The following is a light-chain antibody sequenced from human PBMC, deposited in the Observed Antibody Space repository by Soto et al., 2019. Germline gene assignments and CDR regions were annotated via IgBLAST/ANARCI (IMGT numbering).Light chain of an antibody. Sequence: QSVLTQPPSASGSPGQSVTISCTGTSSDVGGYIYVSWYQHYPGKAPKLLLYEVSNRPSGVPDRFSGSKSGNTASLTVSGLQAEDEAAYYCSSYAGSNNFVFGTGTKLTVL. V-gene: IGLV2-8*01. CDR1: SSDVGGYIY. J-gene: IGLJ1*01. CDR2: EVS. CDR3: SSYAGSNNFV.